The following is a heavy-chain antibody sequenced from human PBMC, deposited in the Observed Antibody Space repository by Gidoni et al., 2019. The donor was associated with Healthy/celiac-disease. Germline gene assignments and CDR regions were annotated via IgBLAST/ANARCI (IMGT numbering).Heavy chain of an antibody. CDR3: ARGRLSRGYGALGYYGMDV. V-gene: IGHV1-46*01. J-gene: IGHJ6*02. Sequence: QVPLVQSGAEVKKPGASVTVSCKASRYTFTSYYLHWVRQAPGQGLEWMGIINPSGGSTSYEQKFKGRVTMTRDTSTSTVYMELSSLRSEDTAVYYCARGRLSRGYGALGYYGMDVWGQGTTVTVSS. D-gene: IGHD5-12*01. CDR2: INPSGGST. CDR1: RYTFTSYY.